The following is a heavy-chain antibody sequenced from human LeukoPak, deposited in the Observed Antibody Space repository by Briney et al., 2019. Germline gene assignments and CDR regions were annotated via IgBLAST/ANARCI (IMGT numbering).Heavy chain of an antibody. V-gene: IGHV1-2*04. CDR1: GYTFTDYY. CDR2: INPNSGGT. D-gene: IGHD2-2*01. J-gene: IGHJ4*02. CDR3: ARANFLYCSSTSCLFDC. Sequence: ASVKVSCKASGYTFTDYYMHWVRPAPGQGLEWMGWINPNSGGTNYVQKFQGWVTMTRDTSINTAYMELSRLTSDDTAVYYCARANFLYCSSTSCLFDCWGQGTLVTVSS.